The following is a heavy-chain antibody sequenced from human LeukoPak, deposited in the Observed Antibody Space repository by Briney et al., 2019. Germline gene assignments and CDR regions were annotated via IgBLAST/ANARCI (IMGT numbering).Heavy chain of an antibody. CDR3: AKVISDRPNYFDY. CDR2: LSGSGGST. V-gene: IGHV3-23*01. D-gene: IGHD1-14*01. J-gene: IGHJ4*02. Sequence: PGGSLRLPCAVSGFTFSSYGMSWVRQAPGKVLERVASLSGSGGSTFYADSVKGRFTISRDNPKNTLYLQMNSLRAEDTAVYYCAKVISDRPNYFDYWCQGTLVTVSS. CDR1: GFTFSSYG.